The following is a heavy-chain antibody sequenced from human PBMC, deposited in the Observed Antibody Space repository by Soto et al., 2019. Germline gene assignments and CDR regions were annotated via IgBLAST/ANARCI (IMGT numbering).Heavy chain of an antibody. CDR3: AKDLSSYYYFDF. CDR1: GFTFGIYA. Sequence: EVQLLESGGDLVQPGGSLRLSCAASGFTFGIYAMTWVRQAPGKGLEWVSTISATGGSTFYADSVKGRFTISRDNSKNTLYLQMNSLRAEDTAIYYWAKDLSSYYYFDFWGQGTLVTVSS. CDR2: ISATGGST. V-gene: IGHV3-23*01. J-gene: IGHJ4*02. D-gene: IGHD2-15*01.